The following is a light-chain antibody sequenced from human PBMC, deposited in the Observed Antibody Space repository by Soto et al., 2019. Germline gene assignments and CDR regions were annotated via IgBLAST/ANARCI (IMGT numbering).Light chain of an antibody. CDR1: SSNIGNNY. CDR3: GTWDSSLSGVV. V-gene: IGLV1-51*01. CDR2: DNN. Sequence: VLTQPPSVSSAPGQKVTISCSGSSSNIGNNYVSWYQQLPGTAPKLLIYDNNKRPSGIPDRFSGSKSGTSATLGITGLQTGDEADYYCGTWDSSLSGVVFGGGTKVTVL. J-gene: IGLJ2*01.